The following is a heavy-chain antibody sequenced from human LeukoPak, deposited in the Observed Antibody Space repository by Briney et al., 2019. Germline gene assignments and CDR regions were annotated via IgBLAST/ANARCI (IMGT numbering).Heavy chain of an antibody. CDR1: GYTFTSYD. V-gene: IGHV1-8*01. CDR2: MNPNSGNT. D-gene: IGHD6-6*01. CDR3: ARAVYSSSPELFDY. Sequence: ASVKVSCKASGYTFTSYDINWVRQATGQGLEWMGWMNPNSGNTGYAQKFQGRVTMTRNTSISTAYMGLSSLRSEDTAVYYCARAVYSSSPELFDYWGQGTLVTVSS. J-gene: IGHJ4*02.